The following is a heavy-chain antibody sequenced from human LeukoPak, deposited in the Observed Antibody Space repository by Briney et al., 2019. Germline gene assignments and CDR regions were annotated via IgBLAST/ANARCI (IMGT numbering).Heavy chain of an antibody. CDR1: GGSISSSSYY. V-gene: IGHV4-39*01. J-gene: IGHJ4*02. D-gene: IGHD3-22*01. CDR3: ARLTYYYDGSGYYFDY. CDR2: ISYSGST. Sequence: PSETLSLTCTVSGGSISSSSYYWGWIRQPPGKGLEWIVSISYSGSTYYTPSLKSRVTISVDTSKNQFSLKLTSVPAADTAVYYCARLTYYYDGSGYYFDYWGQGTLVTVSS.